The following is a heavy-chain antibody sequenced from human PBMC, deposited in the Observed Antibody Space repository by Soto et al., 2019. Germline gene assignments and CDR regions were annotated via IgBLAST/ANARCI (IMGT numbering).Heavy chain of an antibody. CDR2: IYWDDSK. D-gene: IGHD3-9*01. CDR1: GFSLSTSGVG. CDR3: AHKGPEDWPLDY. Sequence: QITLKESGPPLVRPTQTLTLTCAFSGFSLSTSGVGVGWIRQPPGKALEWLAVIYWDDSKHYSPSLRSRLTITKDTSKSQVVLTMTNTDPMHTGTYYCAHKGPEDWPLDYWGQGTLVTVSS. J-gene: IGHJ4*02. V-gene: IGHV2-5*02.